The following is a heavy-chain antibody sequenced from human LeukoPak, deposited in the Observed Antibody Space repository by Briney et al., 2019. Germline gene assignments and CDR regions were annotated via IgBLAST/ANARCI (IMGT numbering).Heavy chain of an antibody. CDR3: ARGGIQVSGIDEFDY. J-gene: IGHJ4*02. Sequence: PGGSLRLSCAASGFTFIDYDMHWVRQVIGKGLEWVSVIGIHGDTHYSGSVKGRFTISREDAESFLYLQMNSLRAEDKPVYYCARGGIQVSGIDEFDYWGQGTLVTVSS. CDR1: GFTFIDYD. V-gene: IGHV3-13*01. D-gene: IGHD6-19*01. CDR2: IGIHGDT.